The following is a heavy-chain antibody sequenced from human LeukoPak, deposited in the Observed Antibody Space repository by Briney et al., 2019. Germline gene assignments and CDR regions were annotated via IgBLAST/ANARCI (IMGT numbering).Heavy chain of an antibody. CDR3: AKSGIAARRAGYYFDY. Sequence: GGSLRLSCAASGFTFSSYWMHWVRQAPGKGLVWVSRINSDGSSTNYADSVKGRFAISRDNSKNTLYLQMNSLRAEDTAVYCCAKSGIAARRAGYYFDYWGQGTLVTVSS. V-gene: IGHV3-74*01. CDR1: GFTFSSYW. CDR2: INSDGSST. D-gene: IGHD6-6*01. J-gene: IGHJ4*02.